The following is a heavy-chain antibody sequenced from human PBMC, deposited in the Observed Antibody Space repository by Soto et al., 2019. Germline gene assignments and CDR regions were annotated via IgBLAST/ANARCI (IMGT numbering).Heavy chain of an antibody. J-gene: IGHJ3*01. CDR2: VHSGGTTT. V-gene: IGHV3-74*01. D-gene: IGHD3-10*01. Sequence: EVQLVESGGGLVQPGESLRLSCAASGFTFDYYWMHWVRQAPGKGLVWVSRVHSGGTTTTYADSVNGRFTISRDNARNTVSLQMSSLRAEDTAIYYCARGDRGGFDLWGHGTMVTVSS. CDR3: ARGDRGGFDL. CDR1: GFTFDYYW.